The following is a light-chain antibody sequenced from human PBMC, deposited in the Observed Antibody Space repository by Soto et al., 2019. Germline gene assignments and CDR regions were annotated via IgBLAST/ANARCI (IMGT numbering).Light chain of an antibody. Sequence: IPLTQSPSSMSASVGDRVTITCRDSKRISSYLAWYQQKTPKEPKILIYAASTLQSRVPSRFSGSGSWTDFTLTISSRQPADFATNYCQQHNNNTPWTFGQGTKVDIK. J-gene: IGKJ1*01. CDR2: AAS. CDR1: KRISSY. V-gene: IGKV1-9*01. CDR3: QQHNNNTPWT.